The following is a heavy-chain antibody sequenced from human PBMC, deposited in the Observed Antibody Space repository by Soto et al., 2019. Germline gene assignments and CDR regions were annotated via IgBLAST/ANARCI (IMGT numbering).Heavy chain of an antibody. J-gene: IGHJ6*02. D-gene: IGHD2-15*01. CDR1: GGSISSTDHY. CDR2: IYYAGST. Sequence: PSDTLSLTRTVSGGSISSTDHYWGWIRQPPGKGLEWLGSIYYAGSTFHNPSLKRRATISVDTSRNQFSLRLSSVTASDTAVYYCARLVFHCLRGSCDDYNFYGLDVWGQGTTVTVS. CDR3: ARLVFHCLRGSCDDYNFYGLDV. V-gene: IGHV4-39*01.